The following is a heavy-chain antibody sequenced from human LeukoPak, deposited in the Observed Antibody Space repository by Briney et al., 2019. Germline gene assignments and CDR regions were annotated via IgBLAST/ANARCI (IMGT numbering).Heavy chain of an antibody. J-gene: IGHJ6*02. V-gene: IGHV3-30*04. Sequence: GGSLRLSCAASGFTFSSYAMHWVRQAPGKGLEWVAVISYDGSNKYYADSVKGRFTIPRDNSKNTLYLQMNSLRAEDTAVYYCARDVYSSSWYSSRYYYYGMDVWGQGTTVTVSS. CDR1: GFTFSSYA. CDR3: ARDVYSSSWYSSRYYYYGMDV. CDR2: ISYDGSNK. D-gene: IGHD6-13*01.